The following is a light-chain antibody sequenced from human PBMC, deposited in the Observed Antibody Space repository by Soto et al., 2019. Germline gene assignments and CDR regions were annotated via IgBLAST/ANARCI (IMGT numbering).Light chain of an antibody. CDR3: SSYSDTSSYVV. CDR1: SSDVGGYKF. CDR2: EVS. J-gene: IGLJ2*01. Sequence: QSVLTQPASVSGSPGQSITISCTGTSSDVGGYKFVSWYQQSPGKAPKVMIYEVSHRPSGVSDRFSGSKSGNTASLTISGLQAEDEADDYCSSYSDTSSYVVFGRGTKLTVL. V-gene: IGLV2-14*01.